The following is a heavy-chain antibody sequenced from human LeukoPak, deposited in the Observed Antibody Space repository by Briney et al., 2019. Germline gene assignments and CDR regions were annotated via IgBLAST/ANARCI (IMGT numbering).Heavy chain of an antibody. Sequence: KPSETLSLTCAVYGGSFSDYYWSWIRQPPGKGLEWIGEINHSGSTHYNPSLKSRVTISADTSKNQFSLKPNSVTAADTAVYYCATDTYGPFDYWGQGTPVTVSS. CDR3: ATDTYGPFDY. V-gene: IGHV4-34*01. CDR1: GGSFSDYY. D-gene: IGHD5-18*01. CDR2: INHSGST. J-gene: IGHJ4*02.